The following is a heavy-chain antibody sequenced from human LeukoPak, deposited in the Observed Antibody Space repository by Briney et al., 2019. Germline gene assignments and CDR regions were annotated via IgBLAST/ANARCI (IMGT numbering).Heavy chain of an antibody. V-gene: IGHV4-30-4*01. J-gene: IGHJ4*02. CDR1: GDSISSGGYY. CDR2: FFHSGKT. D-gene: IGHD6-19*01. CDR3: ARGAGDFDY. Sequence: PSETLSLTCTVSGDSISSGGYYWSWIRQPPGKGLEWIGYFFHSGKTDYNPSLKGRVTISLDPSKDQLSLKLTSVTAADTAVYYCARGAGDFDYWGQGTLVTVSS.